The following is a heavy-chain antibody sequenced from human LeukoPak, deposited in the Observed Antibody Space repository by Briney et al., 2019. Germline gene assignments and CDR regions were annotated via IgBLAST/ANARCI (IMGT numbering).Heavy chain of an antibody. V-gene: IGHV3-64D*06. J-gene: IGHJ3*02. CDR3: ARPLGSAFDI. CDR1: GFTFSSYA. CDR2: ISSNGGST. D-gene: IGHD3-10*01. Sequence: GGSLRLSCSASGFTFSSYAMHWVRQAPGKGLEYVSAISSNGGSTYYADSVKGRFTISRDNSKNTLYLQMSSLRAEDTAVYYCARPLGSAFDIWGQGTMVTVSS.